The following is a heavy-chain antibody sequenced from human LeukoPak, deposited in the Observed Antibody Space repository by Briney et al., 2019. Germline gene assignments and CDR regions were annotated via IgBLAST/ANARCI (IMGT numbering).Heavy chain of an antibody. J-gene: IGHJ4*02. CDR1: GGSISSYY. D-gene: IGHD3-22*01. CDR2: IYYSGST. Sequence: SETLSLTCTVSGGSISSYYWSWTRQPPGKGLEWIGYIYYSGSTNYNPSLRSRVTISVDTSKNQFSLKLSSVTAADTPVYYCARGLYYYDSSGYRYWGQGTLVTLSS. CDR3: ARGLYYYDSSGYRY. V-gene: IGHV4-59*01.